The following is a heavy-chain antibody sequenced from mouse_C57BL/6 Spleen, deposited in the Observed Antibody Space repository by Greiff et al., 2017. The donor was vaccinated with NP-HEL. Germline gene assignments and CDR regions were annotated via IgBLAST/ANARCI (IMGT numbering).Heavy chain of an antibody. J-gene: IGHJ2*01. CDR1: GYTFTSYW. CDR2: IDPSDSYT. V-gene: IGHV1-69*01. D-gene: IGHD1-1*01. CDR3: AAHYYGSSRIDY. Sequence: QVQLQQPGAELVMPGASVKLSCKASGYTFTSYWMHWVKQRPGQGLEWIGEIDPSDSYTNYNQKFKGKSTLTVDKSSSTAYMQLSSLTSEDSAVYYCAAHYYGSSRIDYWGQGTTLTVSS.